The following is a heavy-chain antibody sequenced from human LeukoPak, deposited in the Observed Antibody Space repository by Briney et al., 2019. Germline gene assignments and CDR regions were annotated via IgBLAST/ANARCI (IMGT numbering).Heavy chain of an antibody. CDR3: ARGSSAAAESYFDS. CDR2: IKQGGNEI. D-gene: IGHD6-25*01. CDR1: GFTLIQYW. Sequence: PGGSLRLACVVSGFTLIQYWTTWVRQAPGKGLEWVANIKQGGNEIHYVESVKGRFTISRDNAKNSLYLQMNSLRAEDTAIYYCARGSSAAAESYFDSWGQGTLVTVSS. V-gene: IGHV3-7*01. J-gene: IGHJ4*02.